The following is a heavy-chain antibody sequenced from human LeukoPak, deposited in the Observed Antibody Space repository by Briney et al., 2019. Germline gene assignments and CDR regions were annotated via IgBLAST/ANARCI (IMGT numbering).Heavy chain of an antibody. D-gene: IGHD5-24*01. J-gene: IGHJ3*02. CDR3: ARGGSNDAFDI. CDR2: ISYDGSNK. CDR1: GFTFSSYA. V-gene: IGHV3-30*04. Sequence: GGSLRLSCAASGFTFSSYAMHWVRQAPGKGLEWVAVISYDGSNKYYADSVKGRFTISRDNSKNTLYLQMNSLRAEDTAVYYCARGGSNDAFDIWGQGTMVTVSS.